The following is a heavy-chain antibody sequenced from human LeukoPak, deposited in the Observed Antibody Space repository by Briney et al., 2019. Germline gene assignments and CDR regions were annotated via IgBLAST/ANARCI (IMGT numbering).Heavy chain of an antibody. CDR2: IYSGDST. D-gene: IGHD3-22*01. J-gene: IGHJ3*02. CDR3: AREGSSGRSDAFDI. CDR1: ALTVSSTY. Sequence: GGSLRLSCAASALTVSSTYMSWVRQAPGKGLEWVSVIYSGDSTYYADSVKGRFTISRDNSKNTLHLQMNSLRAEDTAVYYCAREGSSGRSDAFDIWGQGTMVTVSS. V-gene: IGHV3-66*02.